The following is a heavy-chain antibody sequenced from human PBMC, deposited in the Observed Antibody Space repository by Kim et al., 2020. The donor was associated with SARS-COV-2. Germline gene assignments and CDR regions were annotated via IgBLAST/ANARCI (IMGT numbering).Heavy chain of an antibody. CDR3: ARETLSLWFGDLIYYFYY. CDR2: ISSSSSHI. CDR1: GFTFSNYT. J-gene: IGHJ4*02. D-gene: IGHD3-10*01. Sequence: GGSLRLSCAVSGFTFSNYTMNWVRQAPGKGLEWVSSISSSSSHIYYADAVKGRFTISRDNAKNSLHLQMNSLRAEDTAVYYCARETLSLWFGDLIYYFYYWGQGTLVTVSS. V-gene: IGHV3-21*01.